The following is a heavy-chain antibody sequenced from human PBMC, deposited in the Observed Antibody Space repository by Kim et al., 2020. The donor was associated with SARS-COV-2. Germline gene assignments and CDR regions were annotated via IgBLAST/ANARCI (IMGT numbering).Heavy chain of an antibody. CDR2: IKGQTDGGTA. CDR1: GFTFTTAW. J-gene: IGHJ4*02. CDR3: TAGIAAAMGDY. Sequence: GGSLRLSCAASGFTFTTAWMSWVRQAPGKGLEWVGLIKGQTDGGTANYAAPVKARFTMSRDESKKTLYLQMNSLKIEDTAVYYCTAGIAAAMGDYWGQGILVTFSS. D-gene: IGHD6-13*01. V-gene: IGHV3-15*01.